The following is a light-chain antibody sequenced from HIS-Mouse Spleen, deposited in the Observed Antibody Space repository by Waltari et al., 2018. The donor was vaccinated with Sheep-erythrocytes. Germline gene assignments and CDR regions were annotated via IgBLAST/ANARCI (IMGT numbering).Light chain of an antibody. CDR2: EGS. J-gene: IGLJ3*02. Sequence: QSALTQPASVSGSPGQSITISCTGTSRGVGRYTLFSWYQPPPGKAPQLMIYEGSKRPSGVSNRFSGSKSGNTASLTISGLQAEDEADYYCCSYAGSSTPWVFGGGTKLTVL. CDR3: CSYAGSSTPWV. CDR1: SRGVGRYTL. V-gene: IGLV2-23*01.